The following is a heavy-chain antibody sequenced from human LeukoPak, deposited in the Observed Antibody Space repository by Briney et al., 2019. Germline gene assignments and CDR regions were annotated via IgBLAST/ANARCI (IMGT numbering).Heavy chain of an antibody. CDR1: GASITNYY. D-gene: IGHD1-1*01. CDR2: IYPSGST. J-gene: IGHJ4*02. Sequence: SETLSLTCTVSGASITNYYWSWIRQSAGKGLEWIGRIYPSGSTHSNPSLKSRVTMSLDTSKNQFSLGLSSVTATDTAVYYCARVRPNWNDGTFDYWGQGTLVTVSS. V-gene: IGHV4-4*07. CDR3: ARVRPNWNDGTFDY.